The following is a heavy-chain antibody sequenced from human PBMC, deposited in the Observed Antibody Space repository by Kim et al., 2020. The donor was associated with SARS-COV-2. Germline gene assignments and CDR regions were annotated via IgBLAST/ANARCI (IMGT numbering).Heavy chain of an antibody. D-gene: IGHD6-13*01. CDR3: ARFIAAAGTDFDY. J-gene: IGHJ4*02. V-gene: IGHV1-18*01. Sequence: AQTLQGRVTMTTDTPTSTAYMELRSLRSDDTAVYYCARFIAAAGTDFDYWGQGTLVTVSS.